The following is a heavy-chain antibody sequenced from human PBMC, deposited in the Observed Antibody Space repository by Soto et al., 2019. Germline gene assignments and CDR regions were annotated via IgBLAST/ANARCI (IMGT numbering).Heavy chain of an antibody. CDR1: GFTFSSYS. CDR2: ISSSGSTI. Sequence: EVQLVESGGGLVQPGGSLRLSCAASGFTFSSYSMNWVRQAPGKGLEWVSYISSSGSTIYYADSVKGRVTISRDNAKNSLYLQMNSLRDEETAVYYCARDLRMVYAIDFDYWGPGTLVTVSS. CDR3: ARDLRMVYAIDFDY. D-gene: IGHD2-8*01. V-gene: IGHV3-48*02. J-gene: IGHJ4*02.